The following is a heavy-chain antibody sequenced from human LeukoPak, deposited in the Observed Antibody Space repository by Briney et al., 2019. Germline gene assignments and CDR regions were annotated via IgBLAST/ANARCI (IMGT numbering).Heavy chain of an antibody. CDR3: ASPGEDTGGYSYGYFYAFDI. V-gene: IGHV1-69*05. CDR2: IIPIFGTA. Sequence: SVKVSCKASGGTFSSYAISWVRQAPGQGLEWMGGIIPIFGTANYAQKFQGRVTITTDESTSTAYMELSSLRSEDTAVYYCASPGEDTGGYSYGYFYAFDIWGQGTMVTVSS. D-gene: IGHD5-18*01. CDR1: GGTFSSYA. J-gene: IGHJ3*02.